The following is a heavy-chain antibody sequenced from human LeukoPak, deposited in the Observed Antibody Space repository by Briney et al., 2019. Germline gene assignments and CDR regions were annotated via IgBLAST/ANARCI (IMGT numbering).Heavy chain of an antibody. CDR1: GFTFSTFA. CDR2: IYYSGST. J-gene: IGHJ4*02. CDR3: ARAVEWELTG. Sequence: PGGSLRLSCAASGFTFSTFAMIWVRQPPGKGLEWIGSIYYSGSTYYNPSLKSRVTISVDTSKNHFSLTLSSVTAADTAVYYCARAVEWELTGWGQGTLVTVSS. D-gene: IGHD1-26*01. V-gene: IGHV4-59*01.